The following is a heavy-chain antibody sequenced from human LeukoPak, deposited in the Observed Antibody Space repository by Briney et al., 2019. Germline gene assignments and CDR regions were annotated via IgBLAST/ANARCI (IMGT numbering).Heavy chain of an antibody. D-gene: IGHD3-22*01. V-gene: IGHV3-43*02. CDR3: AKSKNYYDSGGCFDY. J-gene: IGHJ4*02. Sequence: PGGSLRLSCAASGFTFDDYAMHWVRQAPGKGLEWVSLISGDGGSTYYADSVKGRFTISRDNSKNSLYLQMNSLRTEDTALYYCAKSKNYYDSGGCFDYWGQGTLVTVSS. CDR2: ISGDGGST. CDR1: GFTFDDYA.